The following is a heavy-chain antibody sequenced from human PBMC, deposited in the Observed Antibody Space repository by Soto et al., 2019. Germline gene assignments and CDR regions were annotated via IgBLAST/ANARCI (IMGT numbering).Heavy chain of an antibody. Sequence: SVKVSCKASGFTFTSSAAQWVRQARGQRLEWIGWIVVGSGNTNYAQKFQERVTITRDMSTSTAYTELSSLRSEDTAVYYCAAPSAGYSYAFDIWGQGTMVTVSS. J-gene: IGHJ3*02. D-gene: IGHD5-18*01. V-gene: IGHV1-58*01. CDR1: GFTFTSSA. CDR2: IVVGSGNT. CDR3: AAPSAGYSYAFDI.